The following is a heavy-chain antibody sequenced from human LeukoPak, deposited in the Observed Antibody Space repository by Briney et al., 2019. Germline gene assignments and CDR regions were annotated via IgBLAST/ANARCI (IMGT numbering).Heavy chain of an antibody. V-gene: IGHV3-33*01. CDR1: GFTFSSYG. CDR2: IWYDGSNK. J-gene: IGHJ3*02. Sequence: GGPLRLSCAASGFTFSSYGMHWVRQAPGKGLEWVAVIWYDGSNKYYADSVKGRFTISRDNSKNTLYLQMNSLRAEDTAVYYCARDSGLHDAFDIWGQGTMVTVSS. CDR3: ARDSGLHDAFDI. D-gene: IGHD5-24*01.